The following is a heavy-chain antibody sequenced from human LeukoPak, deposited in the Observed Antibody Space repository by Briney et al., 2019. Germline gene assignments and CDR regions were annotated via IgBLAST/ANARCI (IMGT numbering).Heavy chain of an antibody. CDR3: ARYRWDPRYAFDI. V-gene: IGHV4-34*01. Sequence: SETLSLTCAVYGGSFSGYYWSWIRQPPGKGLEWIGEIYHSGSTNYNPSLKSRVTISVDKSKTQFSLKLSSVTAADTAVYYCARYRWDPRYAFDIGGQGKMVTVFS. CDR1: GGSFSGYY. D-gene: IGHD1-26*01. J-gene: IGHJ3*02. CDR2: IYHSGST.